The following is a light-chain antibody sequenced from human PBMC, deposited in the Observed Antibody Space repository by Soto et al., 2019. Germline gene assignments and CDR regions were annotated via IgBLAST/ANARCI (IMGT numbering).Light chain of an antibody. J-gene: IGKJ1*01. V-gene: IGKV1-39*01. CDR2: AAS. CDR3: HQTHSSPWT. Sequence: DIQMTQSPSSLSASVGDRVTITCRASQAVSNFVAWYQHRPGMAPKVLMYAASTLQTGVSSRFIGSGSGTDFTLTISRLLPEDFATYSCHQTHSSPWTFGQGTRVDVK. CDR1: QAVSNF.